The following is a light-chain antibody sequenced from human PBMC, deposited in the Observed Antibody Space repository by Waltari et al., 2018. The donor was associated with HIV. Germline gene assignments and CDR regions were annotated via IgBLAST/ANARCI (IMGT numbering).Light chain of an antibody. CDR3: QQYGSSRPIT. Sequence: EIVMTQSPATLSVSPGERGTLSCRASQNINNTLAWYQLKPGQAPRLLISGASTRATGIPARFSGSGSGTDFTLNIGTLQSEDFAVYYCQQYGSSRPITFGQGTRLEI. V-gene: IGKV3-15*01. J-gene: IGKJ5*01. CDR2: GAS. CDR1: QNINNT.